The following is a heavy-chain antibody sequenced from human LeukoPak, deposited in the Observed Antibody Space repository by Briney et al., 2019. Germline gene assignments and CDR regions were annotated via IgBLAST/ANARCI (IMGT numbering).Heavy chain of an antibody. V-gene: IGHV4-30-4*01. J-gene: IGHJ5*02. CDR3: ASLDSSVYWFDP. Sequence: PSQTLSLTCTVSGGSTSSGDYYWSWIRQPPGKGLEWIGLTYYRGSTYYNPSLKSRVTISVDTSKNQVSLKLSSVTAADTAVYYCASLDSSVYWFDPWGQGTQVTDSS. CDR1: GGSTSSGDYY. D-gene: IGHD6-19*01. CDR2: TYYRGST.